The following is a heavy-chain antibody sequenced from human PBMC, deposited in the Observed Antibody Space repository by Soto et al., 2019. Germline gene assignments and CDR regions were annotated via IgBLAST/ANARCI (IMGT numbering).Heavy chain of an antibody. CDR3: ARGAIFGVVIRDRPTYNWNYPYYYYYGMDV. Sequence: PGGPLRLSCATSGFTFSSYALHWVRQAPGKGIGPVAVISYDGSNKYYADSVKGRFTISRDNSKNTLYLQMNSLRAEDTAVYYCARGAIFGVVIRDRPTYNWNYPYYYYYGMDVWGQGTTVTVSS. V-gene: IGHV3-30-3*01. CDR2: ISYDGSNK. J-gene: IGHJ6*02. D-gene: IGHD3-3*01. CDR1: GFTFSSYA.